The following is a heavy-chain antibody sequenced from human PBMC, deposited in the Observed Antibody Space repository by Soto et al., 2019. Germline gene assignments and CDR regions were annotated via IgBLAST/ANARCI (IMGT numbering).Heavy chain of an antibody. J-gene: IGHJ6*02. V-gene: IGHV1-46*01. CDR1: GYTFTSYY. D-gene: IGHD3-3*01. CDR2: INPSGGST. Sequence: ASVKVSCKASGYTFTSYYMHWVRQAPGQGLEWMGIINPSGGSTSYAQKFQGRVTMTRDTSTSTVYMELSSLRSEDTAVYYCAKDWSGITIFGVVTPAQINGMDVWGQGTTVTVSS. CDR3: AKDWSGITIFGVVTPAQINGMDV.